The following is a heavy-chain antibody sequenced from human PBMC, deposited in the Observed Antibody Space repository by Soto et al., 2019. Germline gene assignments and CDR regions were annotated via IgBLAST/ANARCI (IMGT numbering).Heavy chain of an antibody. J-gene: IGHJ4*02. CDR2: INADGSEK. D-gene: IGHD3-22*01. V-gene: IGHV3-43*02. CDR1: GFTFADYA. Sequence: VQMVESGGGVVHPGGSLRLSCAVSGFTFADYAVHWVRQSAGKGLEWVSFINADGSEKYYADSVRGRFTISRDNSKDSFYLQMNSLRLEDTAMYYCATAKFYYDSSPYDYWGQGTLVTVSS. CDR3: ATAKFYYDSSPYDY.